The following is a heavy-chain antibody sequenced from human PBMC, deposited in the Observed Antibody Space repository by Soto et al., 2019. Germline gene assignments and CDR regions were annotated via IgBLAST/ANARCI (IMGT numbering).Heavy chain of an antibody. D-gene: IGHD3-10*01. V-gene: IGHV3-23*01. CDR2: ISGSGGST. CDR3: AKKEEGYYGSGSYGLGPYNGMDV. Sequence: GGSLRLSCSASGFTFSSNAMSLVRQAPGKGLDWVAGISGSGGSTYYADSVKGRFTISRDNSKNTLYLQMNSLRAEDTAVYYCAKKEEGYYGSGSYGLGPYNGMDVWGQGTTVTVSS. J-gene: IGHJ6*02. CDR1: GFTFSSNA.